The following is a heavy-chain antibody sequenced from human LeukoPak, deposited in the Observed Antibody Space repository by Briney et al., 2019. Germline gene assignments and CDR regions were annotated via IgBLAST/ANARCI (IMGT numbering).Heavy chain of an antibody. CDR3: ARVGVVPAAIGYYYYMDV. D-gene: IGHD2-2*01. CDR2: IYYSGST. V-gene: IGHV4-59*01. Sequence: PSETLSLTCTVSGGSISSYYWSWIRQPPGKGLEWIGYIYYSGSTNYNPSLKSRVTISVDTSKNQFSLKLSSVTAADTAVYYCARVGVVPAAIGYYYYMDVWGKGTTVTVSS. J-gene: IGHJ6*03. CDR1: GGSISSYY.